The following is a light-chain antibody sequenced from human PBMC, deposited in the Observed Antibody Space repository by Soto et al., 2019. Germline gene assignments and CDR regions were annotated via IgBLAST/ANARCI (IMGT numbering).Light chain of an antibody. CDR1: SSNIGSNF. V-gene: IGLV1-47*01. Sequence: QSVLTQPPSASGTPGQRVTISCSGSSSNIGSNFVYWYQQLPGTAPKLLIYRDSQRPSGVPDRFSGSKSGTSAFLAISGLRSEDEADYYCAAWDDSLKVFGGGTKLTVL. CDR2: RDS. CDR3: AAWDDSLKV. J-gene: IGLJ2*01.